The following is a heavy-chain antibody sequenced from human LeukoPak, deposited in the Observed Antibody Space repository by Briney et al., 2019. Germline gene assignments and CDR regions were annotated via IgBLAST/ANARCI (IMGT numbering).Heavy chain of an antibody. CDR3: VIFIMGTSTTDH. CDR1: GGSFSTYF. Sequence: SETLSLTCAVFGGSFSTYFVHWIRQPPGKGLEWIGEIDQSGSTKYNPSLKSRVTVSIDTSKNQFSLNLNSVTAADTAVYYCVIFIMGTSTTDHWGQGTLVTVSS. D-gene: IGHD1-26*01. CDR2: IDQSGST. J-gene: IGHJ4*02. V-gene: IGHV4-34*01.